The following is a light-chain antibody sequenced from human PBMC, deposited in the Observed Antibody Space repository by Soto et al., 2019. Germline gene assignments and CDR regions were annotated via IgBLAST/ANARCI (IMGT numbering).Light chain of an antibody. V-gene: IGKV1-17*03. CDR3: QLHTTYPRP. CDR1: QDIGYH. J-gene: IGKJ1*01. Sequence: DIQMTQSPSAMYAAVGDRVTITCRASQDIGYHLGWFQQKPGKAPKRLIYSASRLDSGVPSRFSADRSGTEFTFTISSLHPEDFATYYCQLHTTYPRPFGQGTKVEVK. CDR2: SAS.